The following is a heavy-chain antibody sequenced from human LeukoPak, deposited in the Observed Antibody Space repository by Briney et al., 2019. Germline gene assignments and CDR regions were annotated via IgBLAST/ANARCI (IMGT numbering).Heavy chain of an antibody. J-gene: IGHJ4*02. D-gene: IGHD6-6*01. V-gene: IGHV3-33*01. CDR2: IWYDGTNE. Sequence: GGSLRLSCAASGFTFSRYGMHWVRQAPGKGLEWVAVIWYDGTNEYYADSVKGRFTFSRDNSKKTVYLQMNALRAEDTAVYYCARHSTDSSSTFDYWGQGTLVTVSS. CDR1: GFTFSRYG. CDR3: ARHSTDSSSTFDY.